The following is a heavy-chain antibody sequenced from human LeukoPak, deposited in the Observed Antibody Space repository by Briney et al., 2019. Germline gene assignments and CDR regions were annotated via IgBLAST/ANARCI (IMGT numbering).Heavy chain of an antibody. J-gene: IGHJ2*01. V-gene: IGHV3-23*01. Sequence: PGGSLRLSCAASGFTFSTYAMSWVRQAPGKGLEWVSSMSGSGAGTYYADSVKGRFTISRDNSKNTLYLRMNSLRADDTAVYYCAKQGGPVIYRWYFHLWGRGTLVTVSS. D-gene: IGHD2-15*01. CDR3: AKQGGPVIYRWYFHL. CDR1: GFTFSTYA. CDR2: MSGSGAGT.